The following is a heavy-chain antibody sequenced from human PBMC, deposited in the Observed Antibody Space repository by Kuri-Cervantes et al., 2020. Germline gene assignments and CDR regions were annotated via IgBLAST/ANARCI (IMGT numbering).Heavy chain of an antibody. CDR1: RFIFEDYG. CDR3: ARDGYGDYEDWFDS. CDR2: INWNGGST. J-gene: IGHJ5*01. V-gene: IGHV3-20*04. D-gene: IGHD4-17*01. Sequence: GESLKISCAASRFIFEDYGMSWVRQAPGKGLEWVSGINWNGGSTGYANSVKGRFTISRDNAKNSLYLQMNSLRAEDTAVYYCARDGYGDYEDWFDSWGQGTLVTVSS.